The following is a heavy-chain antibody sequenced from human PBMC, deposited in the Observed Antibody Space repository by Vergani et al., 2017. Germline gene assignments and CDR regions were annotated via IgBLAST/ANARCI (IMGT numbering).Heavy chain of an antibody. J-gene: IGHJ4*02. V-gene: IGHV3-23*01. CDR2: ISGSGGST. CDR3: ANFGEGELRRN. Sequence: EVQLLESGGGLVQPGGSLRLSCAASGFTFSSYAMSWVRQAPGKGLEWVSAISGSGGSTYYADSVKGRFTISRDNSKNTLYLQMNSLRAEDTAVDYCANFGEGELRRNWGQGTLVTVSS. D-gene: IGHD1-26*01. CDR1: GFTFSSYA.